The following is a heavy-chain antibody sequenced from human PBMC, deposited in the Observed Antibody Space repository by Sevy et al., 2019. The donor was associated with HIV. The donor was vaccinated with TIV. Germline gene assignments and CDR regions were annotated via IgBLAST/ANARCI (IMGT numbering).Heavy chain of an antibody. V-gene: IGHV3-30-3*01. D-gene: IGHD1-26*01. Sequence: GGSLRLSCAASGFTFSSYAMHWVRQAPGKGLEWVAVISYDGSNKYYADSVKGRFTTSRDNSKNTLYLQMNSLRAEDTAVYYCAREQGWELPYYGMDVWGQGTTVTVSS. CDR2: ISYDGSNK. CDR1: GFTFSSYA. CDR3: AREQGWELPYYGMDV. J-gene: IGHJ6*02.